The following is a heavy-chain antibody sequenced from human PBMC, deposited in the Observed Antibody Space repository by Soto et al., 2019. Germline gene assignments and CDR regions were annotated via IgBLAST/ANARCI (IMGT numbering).Heavy chain of an antibody. J-gene: IGHJ4*02. D-gene: IGHD2-8*01. CDR1: GFTFSSYA. CDR3: AKVPLYCTNGVCYYVDY. Sequence: QPGGSLRLSCAASGFTFSSYAMSWVRQAPGKGLEWVSAISGSGGSTYYADSVKGRFTISRDNSKNTLYLQMNSLRAEDTAVYYCAKVPLYCTNGVCYYVDYWGQGTLVTVSS. V-gene: IGHV3-23*01. CDR2: ISGSGGST.